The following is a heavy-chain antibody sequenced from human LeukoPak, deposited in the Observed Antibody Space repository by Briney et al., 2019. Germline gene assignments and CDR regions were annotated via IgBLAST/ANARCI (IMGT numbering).Heavy chain of an antibody. D-gene: IGHD3-9*01. V-gene: IGHV3-64*04. J-gene: IGHJ4*02. CDR3: AKDGVLYTTGYYGH. CDR2: ISSNGGST. CDR1: VFTFSRYI. Sequence: GGSLRLSCSASVFTFSRYIMHLVRQAPGKGLESVSAISSNGGSTYYADSVKGRFTISRDNAKNTLFLPMNSQRAEDTAVYYCAKDGVLYTTGYYGHWGQGTLVTVSS.